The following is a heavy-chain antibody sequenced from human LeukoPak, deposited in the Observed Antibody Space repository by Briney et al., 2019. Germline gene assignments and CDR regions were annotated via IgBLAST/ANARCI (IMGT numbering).Heavy chain of an antibody. D-gene: IGHD4-17*01. V-gene: IGHV3-7*01. J-gene: IGHJ4*02. Sequence: GGSLRLSCAASGLTFSSYWMSWVRQAPGKGLEWVANIKQDGSEKYYVDSVKGRFTISRDNAKNSLYLQMNSLRAEDTAVYYCASGDYGDYEPHFDYWGQGTLVTVSS. CDR3: ASGDYGDYEPHFDY. CDR1: GLTFSSYW. CDR2: IKQDGSEK.